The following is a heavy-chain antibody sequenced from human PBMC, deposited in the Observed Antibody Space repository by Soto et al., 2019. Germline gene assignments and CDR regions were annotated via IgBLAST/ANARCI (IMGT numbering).Heavy chain of an antibody. CDR1: NGSFTGHY. D-gene: IGHD3-16*01. J-gene: IGHJ4*02. CDR3: VSRARERGSASITLGGAGSQFGDY. V-gene: IGHV4-34*01. Sequence: QVQLQQWGAGLLKPSETLSLTCAVYNGSFTGHYWTWIRQSPGKGLEWIGEIDHSGSTNYNPSLKSRVTISVDTSKNQFSLILTSVTAADTAVYYCVSRARERGSASITLGGAGSQFGDYWGQGNLVTVSS. CDR2: IDHSGST.